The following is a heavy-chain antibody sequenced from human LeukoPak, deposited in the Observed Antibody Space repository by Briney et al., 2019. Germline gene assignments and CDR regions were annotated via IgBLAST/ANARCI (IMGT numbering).Heavy chain of an antibody. Sequence: ASVKVSCKASGYTFTGYYMHWVRQAPGQGLEWMGWINPNSGGTNYAQKFQGRVTMTRDTSISTAYMELSRLRSDDTAVYYCARSEAYCGGGCYSFDYWGQGTLVTVSS. CDR3: ARSEAYCGGGCYSFDY. V-gene: IGHV1-2*02. J-gene: IGHJ4*02. CDR2: INPNSGGT. D-gene: IGHD2-21*02. CDR1: GYTFTGYY.